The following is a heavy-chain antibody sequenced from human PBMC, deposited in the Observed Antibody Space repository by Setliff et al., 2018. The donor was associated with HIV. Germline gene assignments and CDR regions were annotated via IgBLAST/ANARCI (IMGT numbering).Heavy chain of an antibody. CDR3: VRNYEWALGT. D-gene: IGHD3-3*01. Sequence: KTSETLSLTCAVSGDSINTPHCWSWVRQSLEKGLEWIGEVCQRGGTNYNPFLWSRASISMDKPRNYFSLEMASMTAADTAVYFCVRNYEWALGTWGQGLSVTVSS. CDR2: VCQRGGT. CDR1: GDSINTPHC. J-gene: IGHJ5*02. V-gene: IGHV4-4*02.